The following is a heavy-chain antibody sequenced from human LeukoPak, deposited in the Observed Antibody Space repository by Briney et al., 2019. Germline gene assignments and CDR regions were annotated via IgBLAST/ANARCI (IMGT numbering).Heavy chain of an antibody. CDR2: ISYDGSNK. J-gene: IGHJ6*02. CDR3: AKGPENSRSWYGGGGARTYYYYGMDV. Sequence: GGSLRLSCAASGFTFSSYGMHWVRQAPGKGLEWVAVISYDGSNKYYADSVKGRFTISRDNSKNTLYLQMNSLSAEDTAVYYCAKGPENSRSWYGGGGARTYYYYGMDVWGQGTTVTVSS. CDR1: GFTFSSYG. V-gene: IGHV3-30*18. D-gene: IGHD6-13*01.